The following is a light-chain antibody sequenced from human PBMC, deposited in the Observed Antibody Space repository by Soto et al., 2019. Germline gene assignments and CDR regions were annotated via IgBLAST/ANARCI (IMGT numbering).Light chain of an antibody. CDR3: QQSYRLPLT. CDR2: SAS. J-gene: IGKJ4*01. V-gene: IGKV1-39*01. CDR1: QRIRTF. Sequence: DIQMTQSTCSLSAFIGDSVTIGCHASQRIRTFLNWYHQKPGKAPKLLIYSASYLQSGVPSNFSGSGSGTDFTLSIVTLQPEDFGTYFCQQSYRLPLTFGRGTKVDSK.